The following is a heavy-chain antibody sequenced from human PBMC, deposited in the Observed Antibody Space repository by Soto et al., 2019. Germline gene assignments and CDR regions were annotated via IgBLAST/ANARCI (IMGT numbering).Heavy chain of an antibody. CDR3: ARDVAALDY. Sequence: ASVKVSCKASGYTFTSYAMHWVRQAPGQRLEWMGWINAGNENIKYSQKFQGRVTITRDTSTSTAYMELSSLRSEDTAVYYCARDVAALDYWGPGTQVSVSS. J-gene: IGHJ4*02. D-gene: IGHD6-13*01. CDR1: GYTFTSYA. V-gene: IGHV1-3*01. CDR2: INAGNENI.